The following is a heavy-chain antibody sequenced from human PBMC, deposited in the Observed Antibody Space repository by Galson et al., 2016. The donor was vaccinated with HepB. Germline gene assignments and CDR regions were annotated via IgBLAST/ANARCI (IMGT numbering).Heavy chain of an antibody. D-gene: IGHD6-6*01. CDR3: ARGSIAARSHFDY. J-gene: IGHJ4*02. V-gene: IGHV1-2*06. Sequence: SVKVSCKASGGTLSNYGFTWVRQAPGQGLEWMGRIHPNSGGTNYAQKFQGGVTMTRERSISTVYMELSSLRSDDTAVYYCARGSIAARSHFDYWGQGTLVTVSS. CDR2: IHPNSGGT. CDR1: GGTLSNYG.